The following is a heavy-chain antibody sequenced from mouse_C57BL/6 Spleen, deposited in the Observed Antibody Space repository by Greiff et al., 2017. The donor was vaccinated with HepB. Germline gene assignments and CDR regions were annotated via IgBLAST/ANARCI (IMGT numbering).Heavy chain of an antibody. J-gene: IGHJ3*01. CDR2: ISSGSSTI. Sequence: EVKVVESGGGLVKPGGSLKLSCAASGFTFSDYGMHWVRQAPEKGLEWVAYISSGSSTIYYADTVKGRFTISRDNAKNTLFLQMTSLRSEDTAMYYCARTSYGSSYAYWGQGTLVTVSA. V-gene: IGHV5-17*01. CDR1: GFTFSDYG. CDR3: ARTSYGSSYAY. D-gene: IGHD1-1*01.